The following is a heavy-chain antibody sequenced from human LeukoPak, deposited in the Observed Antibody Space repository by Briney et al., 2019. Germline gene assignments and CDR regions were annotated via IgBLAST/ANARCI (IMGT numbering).Heavy chain of an antibody. D-gene: IGHD3-3*01. CDR2: ISESGSGT. J-gene: IGHJ4*02. V-gene: IGHV3-23*01. Sequence: GGSLRLSCTGPAFSLSDYGIRGVRQAPGKGLEWVSAISESGSGTYYADSVKGRFTVSRDNSKNTLYLQMNSLRVDDTALYYCAKGVFGVNRAFDYWGQGTLVTVSS. CDR1: AFSLSDYG. CDR3: AKGVFGVNRAFDY.